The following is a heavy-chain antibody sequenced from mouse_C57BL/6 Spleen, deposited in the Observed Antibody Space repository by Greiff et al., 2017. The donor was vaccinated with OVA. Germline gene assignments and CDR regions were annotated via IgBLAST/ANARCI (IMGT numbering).Heavy chain of an antibody. V-gene: IGHV7-3*01. Sequence: EVMLVESGGGLVQPGGSLSLSCAASGFTFTDYYMSWVRQPPGKALEWLGFIRNKANGYTTEYSASVKGRFTISRDNSQSILYLQMNALRAEDSATYYCARYDYDALPSLDYWGQGTTLTVSS. CDR1: GFTFTDYY. CDR3: ARYDYDALPSLDY. CDR2: IRNKANGYTT. J-gene: IGHJ2*01. D-gene: IGHD2-4*01.